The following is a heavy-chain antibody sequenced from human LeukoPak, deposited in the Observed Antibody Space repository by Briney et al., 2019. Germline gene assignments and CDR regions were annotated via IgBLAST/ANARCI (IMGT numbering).Heavy chain of an antibody. CDR1: GITFTTTD. Sequence: GGSLRLSCAVSGITFTTTDVSWVRLAPGKGLEWVSTITKSGGSTYYADSVKGRFTISRDNSKDTLYLQMSSLRAEDTAVYYCANVVGGYWGQGTLVTVSS. J-gene: IGHJ4*02. CDR3: ANVVGGY. CDR2: ITKSGGST. D-gene: IGHD2-21*01. V-gene: IGHV3-23*01.